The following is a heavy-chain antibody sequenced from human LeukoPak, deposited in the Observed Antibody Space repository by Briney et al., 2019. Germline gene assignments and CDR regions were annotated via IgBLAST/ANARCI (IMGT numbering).Heavy chain of an antibody. V-gene: IGHV3-23*01. CDR1: GFTFSSYA. D-gene: IGHD1-26*01. J-gene: IGHJ5*02. Sequence: GGSLRLSCAASGFTFSSYAMSWVRQAPGKGLEWVSTISGSGGSTYYADSVKGRFTISRDNSKNTLYLQMNSLRAEDAALYYCANNHGGGSNSPLNWFDPWGQGTLVTVSS. CDR2: ISGSGGST. CDR3: ANNHGGGSNSPLNWFDP.